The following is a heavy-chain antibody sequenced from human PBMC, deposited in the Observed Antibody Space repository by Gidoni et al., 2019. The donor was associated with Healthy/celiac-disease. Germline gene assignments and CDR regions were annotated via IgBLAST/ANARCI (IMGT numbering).Heavy chain of an antibody. Sequence: EVQLVESGGGLVKPGGSLRLPFAASGFTFSSYSMNWVRQAPGKGLEWVSSISSSSSYIYYADSVKGRFTISRDNAKNSLYLQMNSLRAEDTAVYYCARLARSSWYVYWGQGTLVTVSS. D-gene: IGHD6-13*01. J-gene: IGHJ4*02. CDR3: ARLARSSWYVY. CDR2: ISSSSSYI. CDR1: GFTFSSYS. V-gene: IGHV3-21*01.